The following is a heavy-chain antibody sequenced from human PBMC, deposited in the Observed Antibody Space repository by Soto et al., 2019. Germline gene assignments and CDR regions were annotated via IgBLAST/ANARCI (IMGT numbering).Heavy chain of an antibody. CDR2: IYYSGST. D-gene: IGHD2-15*01. J-gene: IGHJ5*02. Sequence: QLQLQESGPGLVKPSETLSLTCTVSGGSISSSSYYWGWIRQPPGKGLEWIGSIYYSGSTYYNPSLKSRVTISVDTSKNQFSLKLSSVTAADTAVYYCARHAGYCSGGSCSPWFDPWGQGTLVTVSS. CDR3: ARHAGYCSGGSCSPWFDP. CDR1: GGSISSSSYY. V-gene: IGHV4-39*01.